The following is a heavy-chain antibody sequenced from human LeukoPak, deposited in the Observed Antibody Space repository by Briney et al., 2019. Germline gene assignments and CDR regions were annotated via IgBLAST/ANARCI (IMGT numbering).Heavy chain of an antibody. J-gene: IGHJ5*02. V-gene: IGHV3-74*01. CDR1: GFTFSSYW. D-gene: IGHD2-2*01. CDR2: INSDGSST. Sequence: GGXXRLSCAASGFTFSSYWMHWVRQAPGKGVVWVSRINSDGSSTNYADSVKGGFTISRENAKNSLYIQMNSVRDEDTAVYYCARDRTDIVVVPAGLNWFDPWGQGTLVTVSS. CDR3: ARDRTDIVVVPAGLNWFDP.